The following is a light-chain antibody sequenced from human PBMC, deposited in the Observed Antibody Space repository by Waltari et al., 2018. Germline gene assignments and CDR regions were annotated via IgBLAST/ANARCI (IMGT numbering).Light chain of an antibody. CDR1: GRDVGDSNY. Sequence: QSALTQPRSVSGSPGQSVTISCTRPGRDVGDSNYFPWYQQHPGEAPKLVIYDVTKRPSGVPARFSGSKSGNSASLTVSGLQSEDEADYYCCSYAGTWVFGGGTKLTVL. V-gene: IGLV2-11*01. CDR3: CSYAGTWV. CDR2: DVT. J-gene: IGLJ3*02.